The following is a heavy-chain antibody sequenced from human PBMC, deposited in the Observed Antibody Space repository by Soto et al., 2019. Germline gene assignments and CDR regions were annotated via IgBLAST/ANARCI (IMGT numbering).Heavy chain of an antibody. CDR3: AAGGRSVLRFLEWLRSTSTMQYMDV. J-gene: IGHJ6*02. Sequence: GASVKVSCKASGFTFTSSAVQWVRQARGQRLEWIGWIVVGSGNTNYAQKFQERVTITRDMSTSTAYMELSSLRSEDTAVYYCAAGGRSVLRFLEWLRSTSTMQYMDVWGQGTTVTVSS. CDR1: GFTFTSSA. CDR2: IVVGSGNT. V-gene: IGHV1-58*01. D-gene: IGHD3-3*01.